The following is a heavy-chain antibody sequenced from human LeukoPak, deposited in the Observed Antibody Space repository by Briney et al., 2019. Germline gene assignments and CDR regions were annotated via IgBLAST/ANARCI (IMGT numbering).Heavy chain of an antibody. J-gene: IGHJ6*02. Sequence: ASVKVSCKASGYTFTSYDINWVRRATGQGLEWMGWMNPNSGNTGYAQKFQGRVTMTRNTSISTAYMELSSLRSEDTAVYYCARFAGAYYGMDVWGQGTTVTVSS. CDR2: MNPNSGNT. CDR1: GYTFTSYD. CDR3: ARFAGAYYGMDV. D-gene: IGHD3-10*01. V-gene: IGHV1-8*01.